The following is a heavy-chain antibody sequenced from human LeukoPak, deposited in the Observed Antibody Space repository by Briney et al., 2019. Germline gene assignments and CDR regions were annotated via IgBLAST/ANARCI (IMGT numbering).Heavy chain of an antibody. CDR1: GFTCSSYG. V-gene: IGHV3-23*01. CDR3: ANTLERRIVGATTGSIDY. CDR2: ISGSGGSS. Sequence: GGTLRLSCSASGFTCSSYGMSRVRQAPGKGLEWVSAISGSGGSSYYADPVKDRLTVSRANSKNTLYLQMNSLRAEDTAVYYCANTLERRIVGATTGSIDYWGQGTLVTVSS. J-gene: IGHJ4*02. D-gene: IGHD1-26*01.